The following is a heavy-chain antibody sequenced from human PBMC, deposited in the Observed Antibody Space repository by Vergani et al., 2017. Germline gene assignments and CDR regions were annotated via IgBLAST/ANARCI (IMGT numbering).Heavy chain of an antibody. CDR1: GITFWKFG. D-gene: IGHD5-12*01. Sequence: EVQLVESGGGLVQPGGSLRLSCEASGITFWKFGMHWVRQGPGKGLEWVSGISWNSGAVDYADSVRGRFTISRDNAKNSLFLEMDSLRVEDTAVYFCTKGSVYYHDSAGHGYDPYTGFDLWGQGTLVTVSS. CDR2: ISWNSGAV. J-gene: IGHJ3*01. CDR3: TKGSVYYHDSAGHGYDPYTGFDL. V-gene: IGHV3-9*01.